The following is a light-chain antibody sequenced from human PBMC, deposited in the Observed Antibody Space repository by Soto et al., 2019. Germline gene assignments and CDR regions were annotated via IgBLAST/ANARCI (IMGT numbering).Light chain of an antibody. CDR1: QSVTSY. CDR2: DAS. J-gene: IGKJ5*01. Sequence: EIVLTQSPATLSLSPGERATLSCRASQSVTSYLAWYQQRPGQAPRLLIYDASRRATGIPARFSGSGSGADFTLTISSLEPEDFAVYYCQQRSSWPITFGQGTRLENK. CDR3: QQRSSWPIT. V-gene: IGKV3-11*01.